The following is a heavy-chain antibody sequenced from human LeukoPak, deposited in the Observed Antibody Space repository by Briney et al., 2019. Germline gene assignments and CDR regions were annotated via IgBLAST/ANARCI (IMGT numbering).Heavy chain of an antibody. Sequence: GGSLRLSCSASGFTFSSIDMSWVAQGPGNGLKWVFDPNTGGGTTYFADSVKGRFTISRDDSNNTLDLQLNSLRAEDTAVYYCANGVWLESWGQVTLVSASS. V-gene: IGHV3-23*01. CDR2: PNTGGGTT. CDR1: GFTFSSID. CDR3: ANGVWLES. D-gene: IGHD2-8*01. J-gene: IGHJ4*02.